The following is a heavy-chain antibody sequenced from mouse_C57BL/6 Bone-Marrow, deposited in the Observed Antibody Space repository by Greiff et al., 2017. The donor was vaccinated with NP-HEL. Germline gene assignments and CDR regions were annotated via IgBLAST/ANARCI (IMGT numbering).Heavy chain of an antibody. CDR1: GYAFTNYL. J-gene: IGHJ4*01. CDR2: INPGSGGT. V-gene: IGHV1-54*01. Sequence: QVQLQQSGAELVRPGTSVKVPCKASGYAFTNYLIEWVKQRPGQGLEWIGVINPGSGGTNYNEKFKGKATLTADRSSSTAYMQLSSLTSEDSAVYFCARLRDGGAMDYWGQGTSVTVSS. D-gene: IGHD2-3*01. CDR3: ARLRDGGAMDY.